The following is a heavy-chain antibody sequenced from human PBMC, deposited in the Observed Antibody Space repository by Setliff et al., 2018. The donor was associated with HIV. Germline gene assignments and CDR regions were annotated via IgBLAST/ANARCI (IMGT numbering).Heavy chain of an antibody. CDR1: GFTFSRYS. J-gene: IGHJ4*02. V-gene: IGHV3-48*04. Sequence: GGSLRLSCAASGFTFSRYSMNWVRQAPGKRLEWVSYISSSSSSIYHADSVKGRFTISRDNAKNTLYLQMNRLRADDTAVYYCVRGPQFTPHWGQGTLVTVSS. D-gene: IGHD3-16*01. CDR2: ISSSSSSI. CDR3: VRGPQFTPH.